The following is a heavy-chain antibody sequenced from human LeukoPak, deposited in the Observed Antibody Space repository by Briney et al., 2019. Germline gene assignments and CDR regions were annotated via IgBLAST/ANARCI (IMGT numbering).Heavy chain of an antibody. CDR3: ARPGYSGYARAFDI. V-gene: IGHV3-23*01. J-gene: IGHJ3*02. D-gene: IGHD5-12*01. Sequence: PGGSLRLSCEASGFTFSTFAMTWVRQAPGKGLEWVSAISGSGGTTYFAEAVKGRFTISRDNSKNTLYLQMNSLRAEGTALYYCARPGYSGYARAFDIWGQGTMVTVSS. CDR1: GFTFSTFA. CDR2: ISGSGGTT.